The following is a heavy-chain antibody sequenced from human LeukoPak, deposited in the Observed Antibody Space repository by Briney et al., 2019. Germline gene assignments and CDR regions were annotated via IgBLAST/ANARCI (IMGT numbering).Heavy chain of an antibody. V-gene: IGHV1-2*02. J-gene: IGHJ4*02. CDR3: ARDQPSIVGATLAFDY. CDR1: GYTFTGYY. CDR2: INPNSGGT. Sequence: GASVKVSCKASGYTFTGYYMHWVRQAPGQGLEWMGWINPNSGGTNYAQKFQSRVTMTRDTSISTAYMELSRLRSDDTAVYYCARDQPSIVGATLAFDYWGQGTLVTVSS. D-gene: IGHD1-26*01.